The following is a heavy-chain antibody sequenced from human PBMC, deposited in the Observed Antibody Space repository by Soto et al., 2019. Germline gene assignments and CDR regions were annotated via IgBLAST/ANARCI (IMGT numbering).Heavy chain of an antibody. Sequence: ASVKVSCKASGYTFTGYYMHWVRQAPGQGLEWMGWINPNSGGTNYAQKFQGRVTMTRDTSISTAYMELSRLRSDDTAVYYRARGSAWFGIIYYYYGMDVWGQGTTVTVSS. D-gene: IGHD3-10*01. CDR1: GYTFTGYY. CDR3: ARGSAWFGIIYYYYGMDV. CDR2: INPNSGGT. V-gene: IGHV1-2*02. J-gene: IGHJ6*02.